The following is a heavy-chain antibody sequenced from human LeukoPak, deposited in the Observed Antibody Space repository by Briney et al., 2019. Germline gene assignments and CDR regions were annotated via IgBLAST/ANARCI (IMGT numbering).Heavy chain of an antibody. V-gene: IGHV3-74*01. CDR3: VRGSPSGFFDL. D-gene: IGHD3-10*01. Sequence: GGSLRLSCAASGFTFNTYWMHWVRHAPGKGLVWVSPINPDGTVTTYADSVKGRFTISRDNAKNTLYLQMNSLKAEDTAVYYCVRGSPSGFFDLWGRGTLVTVSS. CDR2: INPDGTVT. CDR1: GFTFNTYW. J-gene: IGHJ2*01.